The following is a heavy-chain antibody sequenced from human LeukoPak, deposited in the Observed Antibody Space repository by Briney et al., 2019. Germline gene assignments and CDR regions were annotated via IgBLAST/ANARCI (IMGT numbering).Heavy chain of an antibody. CDR3: AREPEGEGFDC. D-gene: IGHD3-16*01. J-gene: IGHJ4*02. CDR1: GGTFSSYA. CDR2: TIPIFGIA. Sequence: ASVKVSCKASGGTFSSYAISWVRQAPGQGLGWMGRTIPIFGIANYAQKFQGRVTITADKSTSTAYMELSSLRSEDTAVYYCAREPEGEGFDCWGQGALVTV. V-gene: IGHV1-69*04.